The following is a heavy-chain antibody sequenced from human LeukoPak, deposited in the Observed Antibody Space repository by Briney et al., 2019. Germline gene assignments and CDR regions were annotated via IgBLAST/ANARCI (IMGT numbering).Heavy chain of an antibody. V-gene: IGHV3-20*04. CDR2: INWNGGST. Sequence: GGSLRLSCAASGFPFDDYGMTWVRQAPGKGLEWVSGINWNGGSTGYADSVKGRFTITRDNAKNSLYLQMNSLRAEDTALYYCASAGLTYGSGSYFVYWGQGTLVTVSS. CDR3: ASAGLTYGSGSYFVY. CDR1: GFPFDDYG. J-gene: IGHJ4*02. D-gene: IGHD3-10*01.